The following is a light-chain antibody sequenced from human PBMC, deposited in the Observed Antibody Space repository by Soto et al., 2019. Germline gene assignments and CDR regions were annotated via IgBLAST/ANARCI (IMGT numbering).Light chain of an antibody. CDR3: QQRSDWSSVT. CDR1: QSVTSP. J-gene: IGKJ4*01. V-gene: IGKV3-15*01. CDR2: GAS. Sequence: EIVMTQSPATLSVSPGERATLSCRASQSVTSPLVWYQQKPGQSPRLLIYGASTRTTGIPARFSGSGSGTDFTLTISSLGPEDFAVYYCQQRSDWSSVTFGGGTKVDIK.